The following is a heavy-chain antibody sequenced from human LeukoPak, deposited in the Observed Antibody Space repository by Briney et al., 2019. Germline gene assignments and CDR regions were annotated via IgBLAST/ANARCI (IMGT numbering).Heavy chain of an antibody. CDR2: INTSSGST. J-gene: IGHJ4*02. D-gene: IGHD1-26*01. Sequence: ASVKVSCKASGYTFISHFIHWVRQAPGQGLEWMGIINTSSGSTSYAQKFQGRVTMTRDTSTSTVYMGLSSLRSEDTAVYYCARGPYRYFDYWGQGTLVTVSS. V-gene: IGHV1-46*01. CDR3: ARGPYRYFDY. CDR1: GYTFISHF.